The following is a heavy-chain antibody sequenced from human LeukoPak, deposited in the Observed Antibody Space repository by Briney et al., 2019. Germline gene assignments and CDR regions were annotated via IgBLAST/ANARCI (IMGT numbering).Heavy chain of an antibody. CDR3: AREGGGSYYGFDY. J-gene: IGHJ4*02. CDR1: GFTVSSNY. CDR2: IYSGGST. D-gene: IGHD1-26*01. Sequence: PGGSLRLSCAASGFTVSSNYMSWVRQAPGKGLEWVSVIYSGGSTYYADSVKGRFTISRDNSKNTLYLQMNSLRAEDTAVYYCAREGGGSYYGFDYWGQGTLVTVSS. V-gene: IGHV3-53*01.